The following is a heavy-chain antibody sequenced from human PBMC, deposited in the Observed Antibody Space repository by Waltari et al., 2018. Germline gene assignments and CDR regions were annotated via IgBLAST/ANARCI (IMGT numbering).Heavy chain of an antibody. D-gene: IGHD1-1*01. CDR3: ARAYNWNDFFDF. Sequence: EVQLLESGGGLVQPGGSLRISCAASGLTFINYGMSWVRPAPGKGLEWVSGISGSGGGTYYADSVKGRFTISRDNSKNTLYLQMNSLRADDSAFYYCARAYNWNDFFDFWGLGTLVTVSS. J-gene: IGHJ4*02. CDR2: ISGSGGGT. CDR1: GLTFINYG. V-gene: IGHV3-23*01.